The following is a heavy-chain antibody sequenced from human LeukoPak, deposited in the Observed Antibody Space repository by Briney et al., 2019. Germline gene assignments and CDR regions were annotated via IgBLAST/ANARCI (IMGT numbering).Heavy chain of an antibody. Sequence: PGGSLRLSCAASGFTFDDYAMHWVRQAPGKGLEWVSGISWNSGSIGYADSVKGRFTISRDNAKNSLYLQMNSLRAEDTALYYCAKDSIPSNGVGGGFDYWGQGTLVTVSS. D-gene: IGHD3-16*01. CDR2: ISWNSGSI. CDR1: GFTFDDYA. J-gene: IGHJ4*02. V-gene: IGHV3-9*01. CDR3: AKDSIPSNGVGGGFDY.